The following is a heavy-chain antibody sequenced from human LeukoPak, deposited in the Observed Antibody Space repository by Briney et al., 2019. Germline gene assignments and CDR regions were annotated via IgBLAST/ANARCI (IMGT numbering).Heavy chain of an antibody. CDR3: ASHNNDYDAFDI. D-gene: IGHD4-11*01. CDR1: GFIFSTYA. Sequence: GGSLRLSCAASGFIFSTYAMHWVRQAPGKGLEYVSAITSNGGSTYYANSVKGRFTISRDNSKNTLYLQMGSLRAEDMAVYYCASHNNDYDAFDIWGQGTMVTVSS. J-gene: IGHJ3*02. V-gene: IGHV3-64*01. CDR2: ITSNGGST.